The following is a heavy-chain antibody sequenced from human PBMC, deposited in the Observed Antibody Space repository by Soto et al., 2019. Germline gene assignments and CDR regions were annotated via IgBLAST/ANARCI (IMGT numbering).Heavy chain of an antibody. CDR1: GFTVSRAA. V-gene: IGHV3-23*01. CDR3: ARDVIAARPSL. D-gene: IGHD6-6*01. J-gene: IGHJ4*02. CDR2: ISGSGGST. Sequence: PVGSLRLSCAASGFTVSRAAMSWVRQAPGKGLEWVSAISGSGGSTYYADSVRGRFTISRDNSKNTLYLQMNSLRAEDTAVYYCARDVIAARPSLWGQGTLVTVSS.